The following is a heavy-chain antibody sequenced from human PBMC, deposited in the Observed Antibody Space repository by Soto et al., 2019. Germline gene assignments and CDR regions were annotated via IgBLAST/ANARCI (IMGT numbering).Heavy chain of an antibody. CDR1: XXXXXGXX. J-gene: IGHJ4*02. CDR2: INHSGST. CDR3: AGVTGTTGVYYFDY. D-gene: IGHD1-20*01. V-gene: IGHV4-34*01. Sequence: ETXSLTCAXXXXXXXGXXXXXXRQPPGKGLEWIGEINHSGSTNYNPSLKSRVTISVDTSKNQFSLKLSSVTAADTAVYYCAGVTGTTGVYYFDYWGQGTLVTVSS.